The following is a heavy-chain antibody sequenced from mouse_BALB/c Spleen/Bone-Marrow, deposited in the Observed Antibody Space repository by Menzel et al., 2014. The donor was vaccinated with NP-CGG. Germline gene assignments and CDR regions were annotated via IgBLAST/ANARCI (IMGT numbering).Heavy chain of an antibody. CDR1: GYAFTNYL. CDR3: AREGHYGLDY. V-gene: IGHV1-54*03. Sequence: QVQLQQSGAKLVRPGTSVKVSCKASGYAFTNYLVEWFKQRPGQGLEWIGVINSGSGGTNFNEKFRGKATLTADKSSSTAYMQFNSLTSDDSAVYFCAREGHYGLDYWGQGTTLTVSS. CDR2: INSGSGGT. J-gene: IGHJ2*01. D-gene: IGHD1-1*02.